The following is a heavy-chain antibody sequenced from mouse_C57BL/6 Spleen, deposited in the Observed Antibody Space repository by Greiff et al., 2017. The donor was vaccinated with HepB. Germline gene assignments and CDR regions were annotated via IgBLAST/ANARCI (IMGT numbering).Heavy chain of an antibody. J-gene: IGHJ4*01. V-gene: IGHV7-3*03. CDR3: AKAGDYYAMDD. CDR1: GFTFTAYY. D-gene: IGHD4-1*01. CDR2: IRNKANGYTT. Sequence: EVQVVESGGGLVQPGGSLSLSCAASGFTFTAYYMSWVRQPPGKALEWLGFIRNKANGYTTEYSASVKGRFTISRDNSQSILYLQMNALRAEDSATYYCAKAGDYYAMDDWGQGTSVTVSS.